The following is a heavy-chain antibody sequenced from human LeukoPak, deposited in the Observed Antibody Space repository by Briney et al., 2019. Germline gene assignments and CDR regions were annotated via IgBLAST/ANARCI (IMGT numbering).Heavy chain of an antibody. CDR2: IIPIFSTA. Sequence: ASVKVSCKASGGTFSSYAISWVRQAPGQGLEWMGRIIPIFSTANYAQKFQGRVTITTDESTSTAYMELSSLRSEDTAVYYCARDRFSSSWYFDYWGQGTLVTVSS. CDR3: ARDRFSSSWYFDY. V-gene: IGHV1-69*05. J-gene: IGHJ4*02. D-gene: IGHD6-13*01. CDR1: GGTFSSYA.